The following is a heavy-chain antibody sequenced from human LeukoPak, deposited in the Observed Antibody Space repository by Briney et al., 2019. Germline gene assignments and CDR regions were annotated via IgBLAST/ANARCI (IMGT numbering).Heavy chain of an antibody. CDR1: GYTFTGYY. D-gene: IGHD6-6*01. Sequence: ASVKVSCKASGYTFTGYYMHWVRQAPGQGLEWMGWINPNSGGTNYAQKFQGRVTMTRDTSISTAYMELSRLRSDDTAVYYCARGGIAARPAWYNWFDPWGQGTLVTVSS. CDR3: ARGGIAARPAWYNWFDP. V-gene: IGHV1-2*02. J-gene: IGHJ5*02. CDR2: INPNSGGT.